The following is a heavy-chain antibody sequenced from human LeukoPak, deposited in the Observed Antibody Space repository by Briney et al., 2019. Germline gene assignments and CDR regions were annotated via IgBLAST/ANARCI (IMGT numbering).Heavy chain of an antibody. J-gene: IGHJ5*02. D-gene: IGHD1-1*01. V-gene: IGHV3-7*01. CDR2: IKQDGSEK. CDR1: GFTSSSYW. CDR3: ARQTNWRFDP. Sequence: GGSLRLSCVASGFTSSSYWMSWVRQAPGKGLEWVANIKQDGSEKYYVDSVRGRYAISRDNAKNSVYLQMDGLRADDTALYFCARQTNWRFDPWGQGTLVTVSS.